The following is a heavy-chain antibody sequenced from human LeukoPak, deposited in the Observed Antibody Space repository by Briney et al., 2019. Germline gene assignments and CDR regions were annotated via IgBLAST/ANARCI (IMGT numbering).Heavy chain of an antibody. CDR3: ARLPDDYSNVH. Sequence: PGGSLRLSCAASGFTFSSYAMHWVRQAPGKGLEWVAVISYDGSNKYYADSVKGRFTISRDNSKNTLYLQMNSLRAEDTAVYYCARLPDDYSNVHWGQGTLVTVSS. CDR1: GFTFSSYA. J-gene: IGHJ4*02. V-gene: IGHV3-30-3*01. CDR2: ISYDGSNK. D-gene: IGHD4-11*01.